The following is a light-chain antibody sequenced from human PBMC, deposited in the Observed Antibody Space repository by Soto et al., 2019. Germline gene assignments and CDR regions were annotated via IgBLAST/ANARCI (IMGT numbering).Light chain of an antibody. V-gene: IGKV3-15*01. CDR3: QQYNKWPQ. CDR2: GAS. J-gene: IGKJ4*02. CDR1: QAVSNK. Sequence: EIVMTQSPGTLSVSPGERATLFCRASQAVSNKLAWYQQKPGQAPRLIIYGASTRATGIPARFSGSGSGTDFTLTISSLQSEDFAIYYCQQYNKWPQFGGGTNVDIK.